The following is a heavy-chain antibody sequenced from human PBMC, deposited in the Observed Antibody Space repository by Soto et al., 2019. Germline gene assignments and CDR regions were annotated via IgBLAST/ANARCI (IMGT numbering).Heavy chain of an antibody. Sequence: KASETLSLTCSVSGGSISSVGQCWTWMRQEPGKGLEWIGYIYYSGSTDYNPSLKSRVTILVDRSKNQFSLNLSSVTAADTAIYYCARESGGYDSSTRYGLDVWGQGTTVTVSS. V-gene: IGHV4-31*03. D-gene: IGHD6-25*01. J-gene: IGHJ6*02. CDR3: ARESGGYDSSTRYGLDV. CDR1: GGSISSVGQC. CDR2: IYYSGST.